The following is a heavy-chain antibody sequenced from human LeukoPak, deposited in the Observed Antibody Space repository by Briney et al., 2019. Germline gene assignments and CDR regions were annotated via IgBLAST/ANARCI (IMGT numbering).Heavy chain of an antibody. V-gene: IGHV3-21*01. CDR2: ISSSSSYI. J-gene: IGHJ4*02. D-gene: IGHD2-2*01. Sequence: GGSLRLSCAASGFTFSSYSMNWVRQAPGKGLEWVSSISSSSSYIYYADSVKGRFTISRDNAKNSLYLQMNSLRAEDTAEYYCARDPYCSSTSCYGEFDYWGQGTLVTVSS. CDR1: GFTFSSYS. CDR3: ARDPYCSSTSCYGEFDY.